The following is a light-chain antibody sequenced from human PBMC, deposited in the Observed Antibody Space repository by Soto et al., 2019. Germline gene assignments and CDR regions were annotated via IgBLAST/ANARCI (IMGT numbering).Light chain of an antibody. CDR1: QSVSSSY. CDR2: GAS. J-gene: IGKJ3*01. Sequence: EIVLTQSPGTLSLSPGERATLSCRASQSVSSSYLAWYQQKPGQAPRLLIYGASSRATGIPDRFSGSGSGTHFPLTISRLEPEDFAVYYCQQYGRSPLFTFVPGTKVAIK. V-gene: IGKV3-20*01. CDR3: QQYGRSPLFT.